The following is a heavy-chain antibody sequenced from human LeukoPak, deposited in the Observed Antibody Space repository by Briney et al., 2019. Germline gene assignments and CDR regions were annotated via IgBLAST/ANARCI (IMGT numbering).Heavy chain of an antibody. CDR1: GVSISSYY. CDR3: ARDRVVVVPAAIEYYYGMDV. Sequence: SETLSLTCTVSGVSISSYYWSWIRQPPGKGLEWIGYIYYSGSTNYNPSLKSRVTISVDTSKNQFSLKLSSVTAADTAVYYCARDRVVVVPAAIEYYYGMDVWGQGTTVTVSS. CDR2: IYYSGST. V-gene: IGHV4-59*01. D-gene: IGHD2-2*01. J-gene: IGHJ6*02.